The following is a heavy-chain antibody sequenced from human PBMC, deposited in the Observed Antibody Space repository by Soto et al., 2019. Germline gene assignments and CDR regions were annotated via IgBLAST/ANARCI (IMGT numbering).Heavy chain of an antibody. J-gene: IGHJ6*03. D-gene: IGHD3-10*01. V-gene: IGHV1-3*01. CDR3: ARGYHGSVYMDV. CDR1: GYTFTSYA. Sequence: ASVKVSCKASGYTFTSYAMHWVRQAPGQRLEWMGWINAGNGNTKYSQKFQGRVTITRDTSASTAYMELSSLRSEDTAVYYCARGYHGSVYMDVWGKGTTVTVSS. CDR2: INAGNGNT.